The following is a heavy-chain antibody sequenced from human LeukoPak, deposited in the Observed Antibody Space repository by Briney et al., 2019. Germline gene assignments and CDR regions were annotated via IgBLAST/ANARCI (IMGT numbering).Heavy chain of an antibody. D-gene: IGHD5-18*01. CDR3: ARDVDTAMVPSFDY. CDR1: GGSISSSSYY. V-gene: IGHV4-39*02. CDR2: ICYSGST. Sequence: KPSETLSLTCTVSGGSISSSSYYWGWIRQPPGKGLEWIGSICYSGSTYYNPSLKSRVTISVDTSKNQFSLKLSSVTAADTAVYYCARDVDTAMVPSFDYWGQGTLVTVSS. J-gene: IGHJ4*02.